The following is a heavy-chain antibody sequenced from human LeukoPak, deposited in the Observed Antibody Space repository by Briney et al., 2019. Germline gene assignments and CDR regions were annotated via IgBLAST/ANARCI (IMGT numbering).Heavy chain of an antibody. CDR3: ARDFNSGWYGLADF. J-gene: IGHJ4*02. D-gene: IGHD6-19*01. CDR1: GFLPSTHG. Sequence: PGGSLRLSCEISGFLPSTHGMSWVRQAPGKGLEWVSGISGSGGSTYYADSVKGRFTISRDNSKNTLYLQMGSLRAEDMAVYYCARDFNSGWYGLADFWGQGALVTVSS. CDR2: ISGSGGST. V-gene: IGHV3-23*01.